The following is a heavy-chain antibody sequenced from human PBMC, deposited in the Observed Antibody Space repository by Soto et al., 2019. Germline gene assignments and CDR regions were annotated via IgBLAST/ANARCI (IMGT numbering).Heavy chain of an antibody. J-gene: IGHJ4*02. CDR3: AKDDTVVPAACSDY. Sequence: PGGSLRLSCAASGFTFSSYAMSWVRQAPGKGLEWVSAISGSGGSTYYADSVKGRFTISRDNSKNTLYLQMNSLRAEDTAVYYCAKDDTVVPAACSDYWGQGTQVTVSS. CDR1: GFTFSSYA. CDR2: ISGSGGST. V-gene: IGHV3-23*01. D-gene: IGHD2-2*01.